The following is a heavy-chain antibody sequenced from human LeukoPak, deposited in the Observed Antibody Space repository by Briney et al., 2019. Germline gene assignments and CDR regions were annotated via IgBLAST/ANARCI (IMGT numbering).Heavy chain of an antibody. D-gene: IGHD3-3*01. Sequence: PGGSLGLSCAASGFTFSSYGMHWVRQAPGKGLEWVAVIWYDGSNKYYADSVKGRFTISRDNSKNTLYLQMNSLRAEDTAVYYCAREFYDFWSGYYGSEFDYWGQGTLVTVSS. CDR3: AREFYDFWSGYYGSEFDY. CDR2: IWYDGSNK. J-gene: IGHJ4*02. CDR1: GFTFSSYG. V-gene: IGHV3-33*01.